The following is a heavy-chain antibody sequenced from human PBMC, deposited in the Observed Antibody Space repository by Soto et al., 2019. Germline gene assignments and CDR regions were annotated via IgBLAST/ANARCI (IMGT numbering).Heavy chain of an antibody. J-gene: IGHJ6*02. CDR1: GFTFSSYA. V-gene: IGHV3-30-3*01. CDR2: ISYDGSNK. D-gene: IGHD3-10*01. CDR3: ARGGITMVRGVIPNGIWDV. Sequence: GGSLRLSCAASGFTFSSYAMHWVRQAPGKGLEWVAVISYDGSNKYYADSVKGRFTISRDNSKNTLYLQMNSLRAEDTAVYYCARGGITMVRGVIPNGIWDVWGQGTTVTVSS.